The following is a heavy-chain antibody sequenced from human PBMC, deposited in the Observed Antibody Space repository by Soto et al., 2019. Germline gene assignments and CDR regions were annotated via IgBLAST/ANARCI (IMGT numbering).Heavy chain of an antibody. D-gene: IGHD4-17*01. V-gene: IGHV5-51*01. CDR2: IYPGDSDT. CDR3: ASPYGDYERRAFDI. Sequence: GESLKISCKGSGYHLTNYWIGLVRQIPGKGLEWMGIIYPGDSDTRYSPSFQGQVTISADKSISTAYLQWSSLKASDTAMYYCASPYGDYERRAFDIWGQGTMVTVSS. CDR1: GYHLTNYW. J-gene: IGHJ3*02.